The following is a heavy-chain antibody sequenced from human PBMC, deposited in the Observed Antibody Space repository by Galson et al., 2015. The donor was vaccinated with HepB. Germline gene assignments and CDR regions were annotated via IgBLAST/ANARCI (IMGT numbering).Heavy chain of an antibody. V-gene: IGHV3-30*02. Sequence: SLRLSCAASGFTFSSYGMHWVRQAPGKGLEWVAFIRYDGSNKYYADSVKGRFTISRDNSKNTLYLQMNSLRAEDTAVYYCAKGGRRYIVATMGFDYWGQGTLVTVSS. CDR3: AKGGRRYIVATMGFDY. J-gene: IGHJ4*02. D-gene: IGHD5-12*01. CDR2: IRYDGSNK. CDR1: GFTFSSYG.